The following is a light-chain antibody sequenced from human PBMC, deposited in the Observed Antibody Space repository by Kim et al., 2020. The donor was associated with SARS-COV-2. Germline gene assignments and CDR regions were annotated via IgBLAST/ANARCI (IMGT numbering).Light chain of an antibody. J-gene: IGKJ1*01. CDR3: HQYNSYSPT. CDR1: QGISNW. V-gene: IGKV1-5*01. Sequence: DIQMTQSPSTLSASVGDGVTITCRASQGISNWLAWYQQKPGKAPKLLIYDASRLEVRVPSRFSGSGSGTEFTLTISSLQPDDFATYYCHQYNSYSPTFGPGTKVDIK. CDR2: DAS.